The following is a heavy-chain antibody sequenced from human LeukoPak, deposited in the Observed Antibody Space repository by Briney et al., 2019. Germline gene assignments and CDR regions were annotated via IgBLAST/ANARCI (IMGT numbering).Heavy chain of an antibody. V-gene: IGHV5-51*01. CDR3: ARAGGPYCSSTSCHLYYYGMDV. D-gene: IGHD2-2*01. Sequence: GESLKISCKGSGYSFTSYWIGWVRQMPGKGLEWMGIIYPGDSDTRYSPSFQGQVTISADKSISTAYLQWSSLKASDTAMYYCARAGGPYCSSTSCHLYYYGMDVWGQGTTVTVSS. CDR2: IYPGDSDT. CDR1: GYSFTSYW. J-gene: IGHJ6*02.